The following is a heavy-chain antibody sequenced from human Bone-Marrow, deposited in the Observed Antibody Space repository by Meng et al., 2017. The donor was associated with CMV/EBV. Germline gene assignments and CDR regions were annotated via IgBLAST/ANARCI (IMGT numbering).Heavy chain of an antibody. CDR3: ARKEYCSGGSCYSGIDY. V-gene: IGHV1-2*02. D-gene: IGHD2-15*01. Sequence: ASVKVSCKASGYTFTGYYMHWVRQAPGQGLEWMGWINPNSGGTNYAQKFQGRVTMTRDTSISTAYMELSRLRSDDTAVYYCARKEYCSGGSCYSGIDYWGQGTVVTVSS. CDR1: GYTFTGYY. J-gene: IGHJ4*02. CDR2: INPNSGGT.